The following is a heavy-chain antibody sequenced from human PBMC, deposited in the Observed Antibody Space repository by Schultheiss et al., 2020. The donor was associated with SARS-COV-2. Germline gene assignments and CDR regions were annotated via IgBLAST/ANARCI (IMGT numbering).Heavy chain of an antibody. V-gene: IGHV4-38-2*01. CDR1: GYSISSGYY. CDR3: ARLPFVEMATIIV. D-gene: IGHD5-24*01. CDR2: IYHSGST. Sequence: SETLSLTCAVSGYSISSGYYWGWIRQPPGKGLEWIGSIYHSGSTYYNPSLKSRVTISVDTSKNQFSLKLSSVTAADTAVYYCARLPFVEMATIIVWGQGTLVTVSS. J-gene: IGHJ4*02.